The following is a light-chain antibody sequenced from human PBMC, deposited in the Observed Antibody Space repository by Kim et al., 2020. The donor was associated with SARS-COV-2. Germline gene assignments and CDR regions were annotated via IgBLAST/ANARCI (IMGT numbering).Light chain of an antibody. V-gene: IGKV1-12*01. Sequence: DIQMTQSPSSVSASIGATVTITCRASQDISSYLAWYQERPGKAPNLLIYAASSLQRGVPSRFSGRGSGTEFTLTISSLQPEDFATYYCQHGNSVPITFGQGRRLEIK. J-gene: IGKJ5*01. CDR2: AAS. CDR1: QDISSY. CDR3: QHGNSVPIT.